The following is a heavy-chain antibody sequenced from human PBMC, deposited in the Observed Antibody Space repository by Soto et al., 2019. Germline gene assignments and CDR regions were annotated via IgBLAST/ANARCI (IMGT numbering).Heavy chain of an antibody. CDR1: DFAFSNAW. CDR2: IKSRALGGTT. V-gene: IGHV3-15*07. J-gene: IGHJ4*01. Sequence: GGSLRLSCAASDFAFSNAWINWVRQAPGKGLEWVGRIKSRALGGTTDFAAPVRGRFAITRDDSRNMVYMQMNNLNTEDTAVYYCTTDSYSPIVELRFDYWGHVTLVTLSS. D-gene: IGHD1-26*01. CDR3: TTDSYSPIVELRFDY.